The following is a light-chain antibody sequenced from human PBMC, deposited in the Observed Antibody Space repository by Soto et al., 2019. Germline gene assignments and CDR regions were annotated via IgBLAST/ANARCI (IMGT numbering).Light chain of an antibody. V-gene: IGKV3-15*01. CDR2: GAS. J-gene: IGKJ2*01. Sequence: EIVMTQSPATLSGSPGERATLSCRASQSVSSKLAWYQQKPGQAPRLLIYGASTRATGIPARFIGSGSGTEFTLTISSLQSEDFAVYYCQQYNTWPPYTFGQGTKLEIK. CDR3: QQYNTWPPYT. CDR1: QSVSSK.